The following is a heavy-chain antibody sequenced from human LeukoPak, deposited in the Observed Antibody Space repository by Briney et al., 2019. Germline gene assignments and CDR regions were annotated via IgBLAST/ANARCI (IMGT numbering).Heavy chain of an antibody. CDR2: INPNSGNT. J-gene: IGHJ3*02. V-gene: IGHV1-2*02. Sequence: GASVKVSCKASGYTFTDYYLHWVRQAPGQGLEWMGWINPNSGNTNYAQNFQGRVTITRDTSITTAYMELSGLRSDDTAVYYCVRLGGHCSGSRCYNDDLDIWGQGTMVTVSS. D-gene: IGHD2-2*02. CDR1: GYTFTDYY. CDR3: VRLGGHCSGSRCYNDDLDI.